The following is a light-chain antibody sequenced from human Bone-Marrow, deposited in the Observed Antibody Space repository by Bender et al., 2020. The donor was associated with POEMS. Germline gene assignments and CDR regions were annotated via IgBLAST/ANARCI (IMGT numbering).Light chain of an antibody. V-gene: IGLV2-23*02. Sequence: QSALTQPPSASGFPGQSVTISCTGTSSDVGAYNLVSWYQQHPGKAPKLMIYEVSKRPSGVSNRFSGSKSGNTASLTISGLQAEDEADYYCCSYAGSSTPVVFGGGTKLTVL. CDR2: EVS. CDR1: SSDVGAYNL. J-gene: IGLJ2*01. CDR3: CSYAGSSTPVV.